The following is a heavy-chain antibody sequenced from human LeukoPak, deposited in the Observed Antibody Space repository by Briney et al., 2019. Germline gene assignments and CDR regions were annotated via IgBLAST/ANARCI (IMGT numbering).Heavy chain of an antibody. V-gene: IGHV3-49*04. Sequence: GGSLRLSCTASGFTFGDYAMSWVRQAPGKGLEWVGFIRSKAYGGTTDYAAPVRGRFTISRDDSKNTLYLALNSLRSEDTAMYYCAIVSWFAPWGQGTLVTVSS. CDR1: GFTFGDYA. CDR2: IRSKAYGGTT. D-gene: IGHD3-16*02. J-gene: IGHJ5*02. CDR3: AIVSWFAP.